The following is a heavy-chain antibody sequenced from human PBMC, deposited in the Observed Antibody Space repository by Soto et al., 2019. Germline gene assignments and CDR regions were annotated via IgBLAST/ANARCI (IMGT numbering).Heavy chain of an antibody. D-gene: IGHD3-22*01. Sequence: QVQLQESGPGLVKPSQTLSLTCTVSGGSISSGGYYWSWIRQHPGKGLAGIGYIYYSGSTYYNPSLKSRVNISVDTSKNQFSLKLSSVTAADTAVYYCARGDSGYYDSSGYYSYWGQGTLVTVSS. CDR3: ARGDSGYYDSSGYYSY. V-gene: IGHV4-31*03. CDR1: GGSISSGGYY. CDR2: IYYSGST. J-gene: IGHJ4*02.